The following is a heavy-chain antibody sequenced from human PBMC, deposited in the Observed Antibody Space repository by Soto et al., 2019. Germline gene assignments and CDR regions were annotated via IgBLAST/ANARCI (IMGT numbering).Heavy chain of an antibody. CDR3: ARVTVAVAEYFQH. J-gene: IGHJ1*01. Sequence: AGSLRLSCAASGFTFSSYSMNWVRQAPGKGLEWVSSISSSSSYIYYADSVKGRFTISRDNAKNSLYLQMNSLRAEDTAVYYCARVTVAVAEYFQHWGQGTLVTVSS. CDR2: ISSSSSYI. V-gene: IGHV3-21*01. CDR1: GFTFSSYS. D-gene: IGHD6-19*01.